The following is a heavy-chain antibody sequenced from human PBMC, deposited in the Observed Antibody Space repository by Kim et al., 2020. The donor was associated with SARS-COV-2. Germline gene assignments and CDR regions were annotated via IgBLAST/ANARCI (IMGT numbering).Heavy chain of an antibody. D-gene: IGHD6-19*01. CDR3: ARGRSHSSGWYGVDDAFDI. V-gene: IGHV4-39*07. J-gene: IGHJ3*02. Sequence: SRVTISVDTSKNQFSLKLSSVTAADTAVYYCARGRSHSSGWYGVDDAFDIWGQGTMVTVSS.